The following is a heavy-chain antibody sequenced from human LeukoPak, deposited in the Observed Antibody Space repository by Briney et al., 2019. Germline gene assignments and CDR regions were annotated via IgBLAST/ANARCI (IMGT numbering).Heavy chain of an antibody. D-gene: IGHD1-1*01. V-gene: IGHV4-59*01. Sequence: PSETLSLTCTVSGGSISNYYWSWIRQSPGKRPEWIGWSYHRGSITYNPSLKSRVAISVDTSKNQFSLKLTSVTAADTAVYYCARDRELGYWGQGILVTVSS. J-gene: IGHJ4*02. CDR2: SYHRGSI. CDR1: GGSISNYY. CDR3: ARDRELGY.